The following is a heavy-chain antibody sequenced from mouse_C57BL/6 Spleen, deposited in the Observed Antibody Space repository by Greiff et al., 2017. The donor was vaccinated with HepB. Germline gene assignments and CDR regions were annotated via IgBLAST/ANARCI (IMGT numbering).Heavy chain of an antibody. CDR2: INPSSGYT. D-gene: IGHD2-1*01. V-gene: IGHV1-7*01. CDR3: GIVYYDAMDY. Sequence: VQLQQSGAELAKPGASVTLSCKASGYTFTSYWMHWVKQRPGQGLEWIGYINPSSGYTKYNQKFKDKATLTADKSSSTAYMQLSSLTYEDSAVYYCGIVYYDAMDYWGQGTSVTVSS. J-gene: IGHJ4*01. CDR1: GYTFTSYW.